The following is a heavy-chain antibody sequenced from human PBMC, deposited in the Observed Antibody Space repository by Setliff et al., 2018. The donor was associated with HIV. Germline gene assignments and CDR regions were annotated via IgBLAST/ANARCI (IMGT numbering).Heavy chain of an antibody. CDR1: GYTFTTYA. CDR3: ARVDYYDSSGYWHFDY. Sequence: GASVKVSCKASGYTFTTYAMHWVRQAPGQRLEWMGWIDAGNGNTKDSQKFQGRVTITRDTSASTAYLELSSLRSEDTAVYYCARVDYYDSSGYWHFDYWGQGTLVTVSS. J-gene: IGHJ4*02. V-gene: IGHV1-3*01. CDR2: IDAGNGNT. D-gene: IGHD3-22*01.